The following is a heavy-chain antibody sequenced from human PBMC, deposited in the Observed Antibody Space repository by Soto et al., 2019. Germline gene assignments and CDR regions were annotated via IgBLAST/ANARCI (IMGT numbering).Heavy chain of an antibody. CDR1: GFTFSSYG. V-gene: IGHV3-30*18. D-gene: IGHD3-10*01. CDR3: AKDMGDNYYGMDV. Sequence: GSLRLSCAASGFTFSSYGMHWVRQAPGKGLEWVAVISYDGSNKYYADSVKGRFTISRDNSKNTLYLQMNSLRAEDTAVYYCAKDMGDNYYGMDVWGQGTTVTVSS. CDR2: ISYDGSNK. J-gene: IGHJ6*02.